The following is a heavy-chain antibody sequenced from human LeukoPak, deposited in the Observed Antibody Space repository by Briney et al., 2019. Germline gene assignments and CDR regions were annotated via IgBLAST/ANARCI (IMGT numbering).Heavy chain of an antibody. V-gene: IGHV3-30*02. Sequence: GGSLRLSCAASGFTFSSYGMHWVRQAPGKGLEWVAFIRYDGSNKYYADSVKGRFTISRDNSKNTLYLQMNSLRAEDTAVYYCAAGYCSSTSCSGYFDYWGQGTLVTVSS. CDR3: AAGYCSSTSCSGYFDY. J-gene: IGHJ4*02. CDR1: GFTFSSYG. D-gene: IGHD2-2*01. CDR2: IRYDGSNK.